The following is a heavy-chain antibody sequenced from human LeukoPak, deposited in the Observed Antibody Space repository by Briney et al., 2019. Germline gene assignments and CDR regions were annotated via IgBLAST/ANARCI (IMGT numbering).Heavy chain of an antibody. CDR2: IYSSGST. CDR1: GGSLSNYY. D-gene: IGHD3-10*01. V-gene: IGHV4-59*12. CDR3: ARDGPTINPYGSGSYYDFDY. Sequence: PSETLSLTCPVSGGSLSNYYWSWIRQPPGKGLEWIGYIYSSGSTNYNPSLKSRATISVDTSKKQFSLKLSSVTAADAAVYYCARDGPTINPYGSGSYYDFDYWGQGTLVTVSS. J-gene: IGHJ4*02.